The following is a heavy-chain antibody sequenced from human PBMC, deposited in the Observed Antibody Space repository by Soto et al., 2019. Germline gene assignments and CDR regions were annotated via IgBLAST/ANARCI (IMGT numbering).Heavy chain of an antibody. CDR1: GFTFSSYA. CDR2: ISYDGSNK. J-gene: IGHJ4*02. Sequence: GGSMRLSCAASGFTFSSYAMHWVRQAPGKGLEWVAVISYDGSNKYYADSVKGRFTISRDNSKNTLYLQMNSLRAEDTAVYYCARDQRWLQLRPFDYWGQGTLVTVSS. D-gene: IGHD5-12*01. CDR3: ARDQRWLQLRPFDY. V-gene: IGHV3-30-3*01.